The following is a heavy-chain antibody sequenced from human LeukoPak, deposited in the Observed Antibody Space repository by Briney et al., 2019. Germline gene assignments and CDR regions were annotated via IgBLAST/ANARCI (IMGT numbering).Heavy chain of an antibody. CDR2: INPSGGST. Sequence: ASVKVSCKASGYTFTSYYMHWVRQAPGQGLEWMGIINPSGGSTSYAQKFQGRVTMTRDMSTSTVYMELSSLRSEDTAVYYCAREPEDGDYLGNYYYYMDVWGKGTTVTVSS. D-gene: IGHD4-17*01. J-gene: IGHJ6*03. CDR3: AREPEDGDYLGNYYYYMDV. CDR1: GYTFTSYY. V-gene: IGHV1-46*01.